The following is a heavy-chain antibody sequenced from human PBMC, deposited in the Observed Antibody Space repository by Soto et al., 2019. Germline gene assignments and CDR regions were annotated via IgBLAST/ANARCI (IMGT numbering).Heavy chain of an antibody. CDR2: ITPFNGNT. CDR3: ASSLPGYCSSTSCYGLAEYFQH. J-gene: IGHJ1*01. V-gene: IGHV1-45*02. Sequence: GASVKVSCKASGYTFTYRYLHWVRQAPGQALEWMGWITPFNGNTNYAQKFQDRVTITRDRSMSTAYMELSSLRSEDTAVYYCASSLPGYCSSTSCYGLAEYFQHWGQGTQVTVSS. CDR1: GYTFTYRY. D-gene: IGHD2-2*03.